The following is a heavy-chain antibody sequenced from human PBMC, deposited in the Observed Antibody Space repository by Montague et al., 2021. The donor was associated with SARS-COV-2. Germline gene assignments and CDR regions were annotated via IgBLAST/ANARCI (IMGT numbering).Heavy chain of an antibody. CDR3: ARTPTRPLSLDS. J-gene: IGHJ4*02. CDR2: VTTSGTT. D-gene: IGHD6-6*01. Sequence: SETLSLTCAVSGGSITGFSWSWVRKPAGKGLEWIGRVTTSGTTNSSPYLRSQITMSVDVSKNQFSLNLNSVTAADTAIYYCARTPTRPLSLDSWGRGTLVTVSS. V-gene: IGHV4-4*07. CDR1: GGSITGFS.